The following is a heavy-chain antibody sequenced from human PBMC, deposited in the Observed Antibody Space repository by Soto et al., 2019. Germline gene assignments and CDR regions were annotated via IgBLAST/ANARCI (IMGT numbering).Heavy chain of an antibody. Sequence: PSETLSLTCTVSGGSISRGGYYWSWIRKPPGKGQEWIGYIYYSGSTYYNPSLKSRVTISVDTSKNQFSLKLSSVTAADTAVYYCARERPDGARLDPWGQGTLVTVSS. CDR2: IYYSGST. CDR3: ARERPDGARLDP. J-gene: IGHJ5*02. CDR1: GGSISRGGYY. D-gene: IGHD6-6*01. V-gene: IGHV4-30-4*01.